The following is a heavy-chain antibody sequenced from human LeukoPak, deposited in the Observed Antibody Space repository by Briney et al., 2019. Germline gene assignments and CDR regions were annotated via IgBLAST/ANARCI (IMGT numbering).Heavy chain of an antibody. J-gene: IGHJ1*01. CDR1: GYTFTSYG. V-gene: IGHV1-69*13. D-gene: IGHD6-6*01. CDR2: ITPIFGTA. CDR3: ARGAARPSQYFQH. Sequence: ASVKVSCKASGYTFTSYGISWVRQAPGQGLEWMGGITPIFGTANYAQKFQGRVTIIADESTSTAYMELSSLRSEDTAVYYCARGAARPSQYFQHWGQGTLVTVSS.